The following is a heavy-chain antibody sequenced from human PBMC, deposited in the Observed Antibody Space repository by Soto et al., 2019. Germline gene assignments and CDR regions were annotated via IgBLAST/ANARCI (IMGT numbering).Heavy chain of an antibody. CDR3: ARGGVSTRTFDY. V-gene: IGHV5-51*01. D-gene: IGHD3-3*01. J-gene: IGHJ4*02. CDR1: GYNFDGYW. Sequence: GASLKISYKGSGYNFDGYWIAWVRQMPVKGLELRGIIYPSDSDTRYRPSFQGQVTISADKSISSAYLQWSSLRASDTAMYYCARGGVSTRTFDYWGQGTPVTVSS. CDR2: IYPSDSDT.